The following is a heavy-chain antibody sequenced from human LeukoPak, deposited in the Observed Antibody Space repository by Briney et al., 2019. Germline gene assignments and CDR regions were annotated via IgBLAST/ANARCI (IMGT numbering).Heavy chain of an antibody. CDR1: GGSISSSSYY. V-gene: IGHV4-39*07. D-gene: IGHD3-10*01. CDR2: IYYSGST. CDR3: ARCEGYYYGSFDY. J-gene: IGHJ4*02. Sequence: PSETLSLTCTVSGGSISSSSYYWGWIRQPPGKGLEWIGSIYYSGSTYYNPSLKSRVTISVDTSKNQFSLKLSSVTAADTAVYYCARCEGYYYGSFDYWGQGTLVTVSS.